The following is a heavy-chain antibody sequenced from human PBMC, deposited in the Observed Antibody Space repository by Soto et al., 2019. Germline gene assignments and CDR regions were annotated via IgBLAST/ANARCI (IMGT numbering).Heavy chain of an antibody. Sequence: GASVKVSCKASGGTFSSYAISWVRQAPGQGLEWMGGIIPIFGTANYAQKFQGRVTITADKSTSTAYMELSSLRSEDTAVYYCARSYGSGSYYNDYYYGMDVWGQGTTVTV. CDR1: GGTFSSYA. J-gene: IGHJ6*02. CDR3: ARSYGSGSYYNDYYYGMDV. CDR2: IIPIFGTA. D-gene: IGHD3-10*01. V-gene: IGHV1-69*06.